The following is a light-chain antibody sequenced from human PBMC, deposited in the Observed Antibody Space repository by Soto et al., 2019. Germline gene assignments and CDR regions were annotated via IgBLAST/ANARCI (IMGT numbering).Light chain of an antibody. CDR3: QSYDSSLRAWV. V-gene: IGLV1-40*01. CDR2: GNT. CDR1: SSNIGAGYD. J-gene: IGLJ3*02. Sequence: QSVLTQPPSVSGAPGLRVTISCTGSSSNIGAGYDVHWYQQLPGTAPRLLIFGNTNRPSGVPDRFSGSKSGTSASLAITGLQADDEADYYCQSYDSSLRAWVFGGGTKLTVL.